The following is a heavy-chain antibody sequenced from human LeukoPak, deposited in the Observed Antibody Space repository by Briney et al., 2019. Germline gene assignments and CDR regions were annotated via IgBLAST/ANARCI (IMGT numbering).Heavy chain of an antibody. V-gene: IGHV3-7*01. J-gene: IGHJ3*01. Sequence: GGTLRLSCAASGFTFNKYCMSGVREAPGKGVQGGANIKKDGKQKFYVDSVKGRFTISRDNTKNSLYLQMNSLRAEDTAMYYCARGDFSDYGDYVDAFDVWGQGTMVTVSS. CDR2: IKKDGKQK. CDR3: ARGDFSDYGDYVDAFDV. D-gene: IGHD4-17*01. CDR1: GFTFNKYC.